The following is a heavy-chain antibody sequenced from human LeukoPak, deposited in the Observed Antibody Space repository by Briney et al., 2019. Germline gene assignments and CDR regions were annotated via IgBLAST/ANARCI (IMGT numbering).Heavy chain of an antibody. J-gene: IGHJ3*02. Sequence: GSLRLSCAAPGFTVRNNYMSWVRQAPRKGLEWVSVIYSGGSTYYADFVKGRFTFSKDNSKNTLYLQMTNLRVEDTAVYYCARGVGQDAFDIWGQGTMVTVSS. D-gene: IGHD1-26*01. CDR2: IYSGGST. CDR3: ARGVGQDAFDI. CDR1: GFTVRNNY. V-gene: IGHV3-53*01.